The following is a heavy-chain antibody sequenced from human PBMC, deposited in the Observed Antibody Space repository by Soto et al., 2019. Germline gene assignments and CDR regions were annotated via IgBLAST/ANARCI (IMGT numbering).Heavy chain of an antibody. Sequence: QVQLVQSGAEVKKPGASVKVSCKASGYTFTSYGISWVRQAPGQGLEWMGWISAYNGNTNYAQKLQGRVTITTDTXXSPASMELRSLRSDDTDVYYCARDQQQWPYGEFGYWGQGPLVTVSS. CDR1: GYTFTSYG. V-gene: IGHV1-18*01. CDR3: ARDQQQWPYGEFGY. J-gene: IGHJ4*02. D-gene: IGHD6-19*01. CDR2: ISAYNGNT.